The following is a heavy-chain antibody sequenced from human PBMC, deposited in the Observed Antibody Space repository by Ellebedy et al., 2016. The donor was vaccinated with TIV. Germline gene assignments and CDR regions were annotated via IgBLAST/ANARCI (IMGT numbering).Heavy chain of an antibody. CDR3: ARRNGYDYFDY. CDR2: TFPGDSET. J-gene: IGHJ4*02. D-gene: IGHD5-12*01. V-gene: IGHV5-51*01. CDR1: GYSFTSYW. Sequence: GESLKISCKGSGYSFTSYWISWVRQMPGKGLEWVGLTFPGDSETKYSPSFQGQGQVTISADKSIDTTYLQWSSLKASDTAMYYCARRNGYDYFDYWGQGTQVTVSS.